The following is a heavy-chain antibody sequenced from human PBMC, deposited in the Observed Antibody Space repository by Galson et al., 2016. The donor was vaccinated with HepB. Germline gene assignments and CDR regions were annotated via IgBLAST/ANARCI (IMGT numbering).Heavy chain of an antibody. J-gene: IGHJ4*02. V-gene: IGHV3-7*03. D-gene: IGHD1-26*01. Sequence: SGAEVKKPGESLKISCETSGYTFTDYWMTWVRQAPGKGLEWVANIKFDGNEKDYVDSVKGRFTISRDNAKNSLYLQMNSLRVDDTAVYYCAVGGHVDYCGQGTLVTVSS. CDR2: IKFDGNEK. CDR3: AVGGHVDY. CDR1: GYTFTDYW.